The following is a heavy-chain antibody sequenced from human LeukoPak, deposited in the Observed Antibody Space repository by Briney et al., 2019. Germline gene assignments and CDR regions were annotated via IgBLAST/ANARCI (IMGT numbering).Heavy chain of an antibody. CDR3: ARELQRRWLQLGGGVSGY. Sequence: SETLSLTCAVYGGSFSGYYWSWIRQPPGKGLEWIGEINHSGSTNYNPSLKSRVTISVDTSKNQFSLKLSSVTAADTAVYYCARELQRRWLQLGGGVSGYWGQGTLVTVSS. CDR2: INHSGST. D-gene: IGHD5-24*01. CDR1: GGSFSGYY. V-gene: IGHV4-34*01. J-gene: IGHJ4*02.